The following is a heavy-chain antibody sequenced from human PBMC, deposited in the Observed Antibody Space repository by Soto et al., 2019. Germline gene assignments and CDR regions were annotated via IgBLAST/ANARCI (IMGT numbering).Heavy chain of an antibody. CDR1: GFTFSSYG. V-gene: IGHV3-23*01. J-gene: IGHJ4*02. CDR3: AKGRYVSGTYYSFFDY. Sequence: GGSLRLSCAASGFTFSSYGMSWVRQAPGEGLEWVSSISDSDGSTNYADSVKGRFTISRDNSKNTLYLHMNSLRAEDTAVYHCAKGRYVSGTYYSFFDYWGQGTLVTVSS. D-gene: IGHD3-10*01. CDR2: ISDSDGST.